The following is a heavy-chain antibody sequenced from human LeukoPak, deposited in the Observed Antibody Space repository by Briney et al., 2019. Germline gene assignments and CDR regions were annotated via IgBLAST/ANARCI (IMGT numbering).Heavy chain of an antibody. CDR2: IWYDGSNK. CDR3: ARAAGYCSSTSCYDYYHYMDV. Sequence: GGSLRLSCAASGFTFSSYGMDWVRQAPGKGLEWVAVIWYDGSNKYYADSVKGRFTISRDNSKNTLYLQMNSLRAEDTAVYSCARAAGYCSSTSCYDYYHYMDVWGKGTTVTVSS. CDR1: GFTFSSYG. J-gene: IGHJ6*03. D-gene: IGHD2-2*01. V-gene: IGHV3-33*01.